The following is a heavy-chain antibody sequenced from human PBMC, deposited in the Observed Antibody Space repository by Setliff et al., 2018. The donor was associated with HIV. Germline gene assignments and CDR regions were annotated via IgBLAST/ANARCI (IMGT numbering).Heavy chain of an antibody. CDR2: TNANGGVT. Sequence: AASVKVSCKTSGFTFTAHKFHWVRQAPGQGLEWMGWTNANGGVTRYAQSFQGRVTMTGDPSITTAFMELSRLTSDDTAVYYCARESIASSFVFFSHYLDSWGSGTTVTVSS. CDR1: GFTFTAHK. CDR3: ARESIASSFVFFSHYLDS. V-gene: IGHV1-2*02. D-gene: IGHD2-2*01. J-gene: IGHJ6*03.